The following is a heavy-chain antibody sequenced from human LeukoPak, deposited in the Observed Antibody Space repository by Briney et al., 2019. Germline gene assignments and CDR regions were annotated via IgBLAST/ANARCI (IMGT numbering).Heavy chain of an antibody. J-gene: IGHJ4*02. CDR1: GYTFISYA. V-gene: IGHV1-3*01. CDR2: MNAGNGNT. Sequence: ASVKVSCKSSGYTFISYAMHWVRQAPGQRLEWMGWMNAGNGNTKYSQKFQGRVTITADESTSTAYMELSSLRSEDTAVYYCASPFSYYYDSSGYYYFGYWGQGTLVTVSS. CDR3: ASPFSYYYDSSGYYYFGY. D-gene: IGHD3-22*01.